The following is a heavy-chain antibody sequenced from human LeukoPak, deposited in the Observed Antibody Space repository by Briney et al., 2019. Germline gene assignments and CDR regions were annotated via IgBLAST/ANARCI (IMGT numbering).Heavy chain of an antibody. D-gene: IGHD1-1*01. J-gene: IGHJ3*02. CDR1: GFTSSSYG. Sequence: GGSLRLSCAASGFTSSSYGTHWVRQAPGKGLEGVAFIRYDGSNKYYADSVKGRFTISRDNSKNTLYLQMNSLRAEDTAVYYCAKDTPGAWNAFDIWGQGTMVTVSS. CDR3: AKDTPGAWNAFDI. CDR2: IRYDGSNK. V-gene: IGHV3-30*02.